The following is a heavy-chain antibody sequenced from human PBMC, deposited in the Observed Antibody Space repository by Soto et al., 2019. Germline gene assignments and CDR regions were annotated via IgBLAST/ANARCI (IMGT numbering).Heavy chain of an antibody. CDR1: GFTFTSSA. CDR3: AGHWNYRPYYYYGMDV. V-gene: IGHV1-58*01. D-gene: IGHD1-7*01. Sequence: VKVSCKASGFTFTSSAVQWVRQARGQRLEWIGWIVVGSGNTNYAQKFQERVTITRDMSTSTAYMELSSLRSEDTAVYYCAGHWNYRPYYYYGMDVWGQGTTVTVS. J-gene: IGHJ6*02. CDR2: IVVGSGNT.